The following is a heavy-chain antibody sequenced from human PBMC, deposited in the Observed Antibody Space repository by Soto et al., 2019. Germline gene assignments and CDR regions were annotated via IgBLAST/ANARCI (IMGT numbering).Heavy chain of an antibody. CDR2: IIPILGIA. V-gene: IGHV1-69*04. CDR1: GGTFSSYT. J-gene: IGHJ4*02. Sequence: GASVKVSCKASGGTFSSYTISWVRQAPGQGLEWMGRIIPILGIANYAQKFQGRVTITADKSTSTAYMELSSLRSEDTAVYYCARDRSYSSGWYADFDYWGQGTLVTVSS. D-gene: IGHD6-19*01. CDR3: ARDRSYSSGWYADFDY.